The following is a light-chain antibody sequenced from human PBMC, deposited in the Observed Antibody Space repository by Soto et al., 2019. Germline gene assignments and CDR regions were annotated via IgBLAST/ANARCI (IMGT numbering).Light chain of an antibody. V-gene: IGLV2-14*01. CDR3: SSYTSSSTLLYV. Sequence: QSALTQPASVSGSPGQSITISCTGTSSDVGGYNYVSWYQQHPGKAPKLMIYDVSNRPSGVSNRFSGSKSGNTASLSISGLQAEDEAEYYCSSYTSSSTLLYVFGIGTMLTVL. CDR2: DVS. CDR1: SSDVGGYNY. J-gene: IGLJ1*01.